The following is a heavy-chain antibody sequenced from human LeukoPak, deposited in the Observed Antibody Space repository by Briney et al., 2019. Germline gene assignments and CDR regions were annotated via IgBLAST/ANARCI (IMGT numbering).Heavy chain of an antibody. Sequence: ASVKVSCKASGGTFSSYAISWVRQAPGQGLEWMGWISGDNGNPNSAQKFQGRVTLTTDTSTSTAYLEMRSLRSDDTAVYYCARTHSNGWYSLGYYYMDVWGNGTTVTVSS. CDR2: ISGDNGNP. V-gene: IGHV1-18*01. J-gene: IGHJ6*03. D-gene: IGHD6-19*01. CDR3: ARTHSNGWYSLGYYYMDV. CDR1: GGTFSSYA.